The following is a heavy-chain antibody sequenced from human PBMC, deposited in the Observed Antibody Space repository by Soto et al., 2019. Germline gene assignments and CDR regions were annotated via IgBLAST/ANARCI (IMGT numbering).Heavy chain of an antibody. CDR2: IYYSGST. D-gene: IGHD5-12*01. CDR3: GIVATTTGAFDI. Sequence: SETLSLPWTVSCGSISSVCYYWSWIRHQQGKGLGWIGYIYYSGSTYYNPSLKSRVTISVDTSKNQFSLKLSSVTAADTVVYYCGIVATTTGAFDIWGQGTMVTVSS. CDR1: CGSISSVCYY. V-gene: IGHV4-31*02. J-gene: IGHJ3*02.